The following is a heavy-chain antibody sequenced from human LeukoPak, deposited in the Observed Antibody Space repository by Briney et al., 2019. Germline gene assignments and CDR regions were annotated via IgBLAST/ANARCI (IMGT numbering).Heavy chain of an antibody. CDR1: GFNLNTYH. D-gene: IGHD3-16*01. V-gene: IGHV1-46*02. CDR2: ITSTGTTT. J-gene: IGHJ4*02. Sequence: ASVRVSCKASGFNLNTYHMHWVRQAPGQGLEWMGIITSTGTTTICAQKFQGRVTMTRDTSTSTVYMDLSSLRSDDTAVYYCATEYVRTHYFDWWGQGTLVTVSS. CDR3: ATEYVRTHYFDW.